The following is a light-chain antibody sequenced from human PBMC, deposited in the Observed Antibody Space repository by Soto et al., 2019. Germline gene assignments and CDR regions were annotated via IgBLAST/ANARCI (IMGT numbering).Light chain of an antibody. Sequence: EIVMTQSPATLSVSPGERATLSCRASHSVSSRLAWYQQKPGQAPRLLIYGASTRATGLPARFSGSGSGTEFTLTISSLQSEDFAVYYCQHYTTLPLTFGGGTKSDIK. J-gene: IGKJ4*01. V-gene: IGKV3-15*01. CDR2: GAS. CDR3: QHYTTLPLT. CDR1: HSVSSR.